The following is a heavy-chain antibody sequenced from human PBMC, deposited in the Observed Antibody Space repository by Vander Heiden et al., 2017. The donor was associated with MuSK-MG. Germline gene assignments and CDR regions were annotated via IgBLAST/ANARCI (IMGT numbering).Heavy chain of an antibody. J-gene: IGHJ5*02. CDR2: ITMSGSYT. V-gene: IGHV3-11*05. CDR3: ARDNYGSGSHWFDP. Sequence: QVQLVESGGALVKPGGSLRLSCAASGFSFSDYYMSWIRQAPGKRLEWLSYITMSGSYTSYADSVKGRFTISRDNANNSLYLQMSSLRVEDTAVYYCARDNYGSGSHWFDPWGQGTLVTVSS. CDR1: GFSFSDYY. D-gene: IGHD3-10*01.